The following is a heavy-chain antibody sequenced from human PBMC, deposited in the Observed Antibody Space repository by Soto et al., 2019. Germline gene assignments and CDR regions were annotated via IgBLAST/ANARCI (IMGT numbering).Heavy chain of an antibody. J-gene: IGHJ4*02. CDR3: ARSVAVVGLGY. CDR2: IFQSGST. CDR1: GGSINSDGYS. D-gene: IGHD6-19*01. V-gene: IGHV4-30-2*01. Sequence: SETLSLTCAVSGGSINSDGYSWNWIRQPPGKGLEWIGYIFQSGSTYYIPSLKSRVTISIDRVKNQFSLKLSSVTAADTAVYYCARSVAVVGLGYWGQGALVTVSS.